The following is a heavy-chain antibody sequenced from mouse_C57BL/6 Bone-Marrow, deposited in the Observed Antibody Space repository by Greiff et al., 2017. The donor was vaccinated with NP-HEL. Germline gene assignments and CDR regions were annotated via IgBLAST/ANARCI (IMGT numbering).Heavy chain of an antibody. Sequence: QVQLKQPGAELVKPGASVKMSCKASGYTFTSYWITWVKQRPGQGLEWIGDIYPGSGSTNYNEKFKSKATLTVDTSSSTAYMQLSSLTSEDSAVYYCARHYGSIHWYFDVWGTGTTVTVSS. D-gene: IGHD1-1*01. CDR3: ARHYGSIHWYFDV. J-gene: IGHJ1*03. V-gene: IGHV1-55*01. CDR2: IYPGSGST. CDR1: GYTFTSYW.